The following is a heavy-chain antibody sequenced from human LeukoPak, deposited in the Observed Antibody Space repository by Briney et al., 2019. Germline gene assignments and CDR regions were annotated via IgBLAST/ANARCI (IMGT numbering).Heavy chain of an antibody. CDR1: GFTFSSYG. J-gene: IGHJ4*02. D-gene: IGHD3-22*01. V-gene: IGHV3-30*02. CDR2: IRYDGSNK. CDR3: AKDLDSSGYYGEYY. Sequence: PGGSLRLSCAASGFTFSSYGMHWVRQAPGKGLEWVAFIRYDGSNKYYADSVKGRFTISRDNSKNTLYLQMNSLRAEDTAVYYCAKDLDSSGYYGEYYWGQGTLVTVSS.